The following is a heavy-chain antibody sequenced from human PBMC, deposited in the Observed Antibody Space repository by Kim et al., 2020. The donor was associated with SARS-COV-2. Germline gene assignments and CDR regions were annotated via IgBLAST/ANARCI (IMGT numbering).Heavy chain of an antibody. CDR3: VTGGNYYGSGSNWFDP. Sequence: SETLSLTCAVYGGSFSGYYWSWIRQPPGKGLEWIGEINHSGSTNYNPSLKSRVTISVDTSKNQFSLKLSSVTAADTAVYYCVTGGNYYGSGSNWFDPWGQGTLVTVSS. V-gene: IGHV4-34*01. CDR2: INHSGST. D-gene: IGHD3-10*01. CDR1: GGSFSGYY. J-gene: IGHJ5*02.